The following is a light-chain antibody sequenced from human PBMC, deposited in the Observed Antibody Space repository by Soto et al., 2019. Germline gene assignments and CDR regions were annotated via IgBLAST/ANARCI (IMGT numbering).Light chain of an antibody. CDR2: EVS. CDR1: SSDVGGYNY. Sequence: SVVTQPPTARGYPGQSVAISCTGTSSDVGGYNYVSWYQQHPGKAPKLMIYEVSKRPSGVPGRFSASKPGNTASLTVSGLQAEDEADYYCSSYGGNNNLVFGGGTKVTVL. J-gene: IGLJ2*01. CDR3: SSYGGNNNLV. V-gene: IGLV2-8*01.